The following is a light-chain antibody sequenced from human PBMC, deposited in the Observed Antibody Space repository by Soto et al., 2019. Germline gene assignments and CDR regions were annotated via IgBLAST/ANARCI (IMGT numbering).Light chain of an antibody. CDR2: DAS. V-gene: IGKV3-11*01. Sequence: ENVLTQSPATLSLSPGERATLSCRASQSVSSYLAWYQQKPGQGPRLLIYDASNKATGIPARFSGSGSGTDFTLTISSLEPEDFAVYYCQQGNNWPLTFGGGTKVELK. CDR3: QQGNNWPLT. J-gene: IGKJ4*01. CDR1: QSVSSY.